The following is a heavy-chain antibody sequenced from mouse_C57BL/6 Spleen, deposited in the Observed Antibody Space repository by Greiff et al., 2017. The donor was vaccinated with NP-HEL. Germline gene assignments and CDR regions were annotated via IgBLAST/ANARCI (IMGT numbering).Heavy chain of an antibody. CDR3: TSGSGYWYFDV. CDR2: IRNKANNHAT. J-gene: IGHJ1*03. V-gene: IGHV6-6*01. D-gene: IGHD1-1*01. Sequence: EVQGVESGGGLVQPGGSMKLSCAASGFTFSDAWMDWVRQSPEKGLEWVAEIRNKANNHATYYAESVKGRFTISRDDSKSSVYLQMNSLRAEDTGIYYCTSGSGYWYFDVWGTGTTVTVSS. CDR1: GFTFSDAW.